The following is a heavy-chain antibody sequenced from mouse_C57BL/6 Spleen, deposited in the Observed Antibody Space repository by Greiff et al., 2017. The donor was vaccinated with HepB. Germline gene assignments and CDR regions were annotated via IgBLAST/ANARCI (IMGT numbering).Heavy chain of an antibody. V-gene: IGHV1-80*01. CDR2: IYPGDGDT. J-gene: IGHJ2*01. D-gene: IGHD3-2*02. CDR3: ARRRAAQPYFDY. Sequence: QVQLKESGAELVKPGASVKISCKASGYAFSSYWMNWVKQRPGKGLEWIGQIYPGDGDTNYNGKFKGKATLTADKSSSTAYMQLSSLTSEDSAVYFCARRRAAQPYFDYWGQGTTLTVSS. CDR1: GYAFSSYW.